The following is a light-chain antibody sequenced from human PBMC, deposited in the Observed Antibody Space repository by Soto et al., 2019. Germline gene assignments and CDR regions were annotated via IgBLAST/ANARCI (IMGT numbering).Light chain of an antibody. CDR1: SSDVGYYDY. CDR2: EVT. CDR3: CSYAGSYTYV. V-gene: IGLV2-8*01. Sequence: QSVLTQPPSASGFPGQSVTISCTGTSSDVGYYDYVSWYQQHPGKAPKLVIYEVTKRPSGVPDRVSASKSGNTASLTVSGLQAEDEADYYCCSYAGSYTYVFGTGTKLTVL. J-gene: IGLJ1*01.